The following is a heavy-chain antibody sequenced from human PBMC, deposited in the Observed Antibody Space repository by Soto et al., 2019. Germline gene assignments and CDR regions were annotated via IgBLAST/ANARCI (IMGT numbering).Heavy chain of an antibody. D-gene: IGHD4-17*01. V-gene: IGHV2-70*11. CDR3: ARTSTVPLPFDY. CDR1: GFSLSTSGMC. CDR2: IDRDDDK. Sequence: SGPTLVNPTQTLTLTCTFSGFSLSTSGMCVSWIRQPPGKALEWLARIDRDDDKYYSTSLKTRLTISKDTSKNQVVLTLTNMDPVDTATYYCARTSTVPLPFDYWGQGTLVTVSS. J-gene: IGHJ4*02.